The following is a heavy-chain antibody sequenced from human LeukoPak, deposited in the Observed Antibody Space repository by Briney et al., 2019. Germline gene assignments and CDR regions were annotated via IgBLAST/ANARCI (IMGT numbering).Heavy chain of an antibody. CDR1: GYTFTGYY. Sequence: ASVKVSCKASGYTFTGYYMHWVRQAPGQGLEWMGWINPNSGGTNYAQKFQGRVTMTRDTSISTAYMELSRLRSDDTAVYYCAREKYYGSGSWDFDYWGQGTLVPVSS. D-gene: IGHD3-10*01. CDR2: INPNSGGT. J-gene: IGHJ4*02. CDR3: AREKYYGSGSWDFDY. V-gene: IGHV1-2*02.